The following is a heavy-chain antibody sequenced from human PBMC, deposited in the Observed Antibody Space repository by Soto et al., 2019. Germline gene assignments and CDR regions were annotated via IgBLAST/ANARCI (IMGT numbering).Heavy chain of an antibody. V-gene: IGHV4-4*02. D-gene: IGHD3-9*01. CDR3: ARGYYDILTGYPF. CDR2: ISHTGTT. Sequence: SETLSLTCAVSGDSISGSQWWSWVRLPPGKGLEWIGEISHTGTTNYNPSLKSRVTMSVDTSKNQFSLKLSSVTAADTAVYYCARGYYDILTGYPFWGQGTLVTVSS. CDR1: GDSISGSQW. J-gene: IGHJ4*02.